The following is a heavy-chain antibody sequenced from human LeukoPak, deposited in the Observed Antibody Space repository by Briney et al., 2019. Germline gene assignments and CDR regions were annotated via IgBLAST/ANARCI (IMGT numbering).Heavy chain of an antibody. Sequence: SQTLSLTCTVSGGSISSGGYYWSWIRQHPGKGLEWIGDIYSSGSTYYNPSLKSRVTISVDTSKNQFSLKVSSVTAADTAIYYCAGGTYYYFDYWGQGTLVTVSS. CDR2: IYSSGST. J-gene: IGHJ4*02. D-gene: IGHD1-26*01. CDR1: GGSISSGGYY. CDR3: AGGTYYYFDY. V-gene: IGHV4-31*08.